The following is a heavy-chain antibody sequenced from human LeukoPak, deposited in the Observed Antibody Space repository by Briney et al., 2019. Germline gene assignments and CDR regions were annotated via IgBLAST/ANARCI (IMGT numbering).Heavy chain of an antibody. D-gene: IGHD4-17*01. CDR1: GGSISSYY. CDR3: ARGGDDYGDH. CDR2: IYHSGST. J-gene: IGHJ4*02. V-gene: IGHV4-59*01. Sequence: NPSETLSLTCTVSGGSISSYYWSWIRQPPGKGLEWIGNIYHSGSTNYNPSLKSRVTISVDKSKNQFSLKLSSVTAADTAVYYCARGGDDYGDHWGQGTLVTVSS.